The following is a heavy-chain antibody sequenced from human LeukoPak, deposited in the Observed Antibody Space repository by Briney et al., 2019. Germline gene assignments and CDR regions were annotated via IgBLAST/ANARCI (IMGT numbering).Heavy chain of an antibody. V-gene: IGHV4-39*01. CDR3: ARPDRRYNWKGYFDY. J-gene: IGHJ4*02. CDR2: IYYSGST. D-gene: IGHD1-1*01. CDR1: GGSISSRTYY. Sequence: SETLSLTCSVSGGSISSRTYYWGWIRQPPRKGLEWIGSIYYSGSTHYNPSLKSRVTISVDTSKNQFSLKLSSVTAADTAVYYCARPDRRYNWKGYFDYWGQGTLVTVSS.